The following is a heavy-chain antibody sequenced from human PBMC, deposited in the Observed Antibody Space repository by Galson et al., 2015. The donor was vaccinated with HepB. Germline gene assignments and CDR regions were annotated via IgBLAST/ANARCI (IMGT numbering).Heavy chain of an antibody. CDR1: GFTVRSNY. Sequence: SLRLSCAASGFTVRSNYMTWVRQAPGKGLVWVAGIYSGGSTYYADSVKGRFTIPRDNSKNTLYLQMNSLRAEETAVYYCARCWVWGDAFDIWGQGTLVTVSS. V-gene: IGHV3-66*01. CDR3: ARCWVWGDAFDI. CDR2: IYSGGST. J-gene: IGHJ3*02. D-gene: IGHD7-27*01.